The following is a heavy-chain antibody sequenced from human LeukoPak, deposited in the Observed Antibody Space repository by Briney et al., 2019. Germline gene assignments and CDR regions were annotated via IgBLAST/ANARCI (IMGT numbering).Heavy chain of an antibody. J-gene: IGHJ4*02. Sequence: PGGSLRLSCAASGFTFSSYAMHWVRQAPGKGLEWVEVISYDGSNKYYADSVKGRFTISRDNSKNTLYLQMNSLRAEDTAVYYCARSLDIVATIVDYWGQGTLVTVSS. CDR2: ISYDGSNK. V-gene: IGHV3-30*04. D-gene: IGHD5-12*01. CDR3: ARSLDIVATIVDY. CDR1: GFTFSSYA.